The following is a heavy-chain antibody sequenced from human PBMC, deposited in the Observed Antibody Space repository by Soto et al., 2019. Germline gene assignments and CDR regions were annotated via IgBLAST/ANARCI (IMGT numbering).Heavy chain of an antibody. J-gene: IGHJ6*02. Sequence: PGESLKISCKGSGYSFTSYWIGWVRQMPGKGLEWMGIIHPGDSVTRYSPSFQGQATISADKSISSAYLQWSSLRASDTAIYYCARLSGTASSPYGMDVWGQGTTVTVSS. CDR3: ARLSGTASSPYGMDV. V-gene: IGHV5-51*01. D-gene: IGHD1-1*01. CDR1: GYSFTSYW. CDR2: IHPGDSVT.